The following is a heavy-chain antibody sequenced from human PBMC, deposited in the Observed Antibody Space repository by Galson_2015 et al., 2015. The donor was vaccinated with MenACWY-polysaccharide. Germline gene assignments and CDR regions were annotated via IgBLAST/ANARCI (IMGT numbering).Heavy chain of an antibody. J-gene: IGHJ2*01. CDR2: ISWNSGYI. D-gene: IGHD2-21*02. V-gene: IGHV3-9*01. CDR1: GFTLDDYA. Sequence: SLRLSCAASGFTLDDYAMHWVRHVPGKGLEWVSGISWNSGYIGYADSVKGRFTISRDSAKNSLYLQMNSLRAEDTALYYCAQSGNCGSGCYFRPINLWGRGTLVTVSS. CDR3: AQSGNCGSGCYFRPINL.